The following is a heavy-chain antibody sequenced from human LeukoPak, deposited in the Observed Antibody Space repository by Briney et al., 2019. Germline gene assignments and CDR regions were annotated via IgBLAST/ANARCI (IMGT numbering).Heavy chain of an antibody. CDR2: ISYDGSNK. V-gene: IGHV3-30-3*01. D-gene: IGHD2-15*01. J-gene: IGHJ4*02. CDR3: ARDHYCSGGSCSGGFDY. CDR1: GFTFSSYA. Sequence: PGGSLRVSCAASGFTFSSYAMHGVRQAPGKGLEWVAVISYDGSNKYYADSVKGRFTISRDNSKNTLYLQMNSLRAEDTAVYYCARDHYCSGGSCSGGFDYWGQGTLVTVSS.